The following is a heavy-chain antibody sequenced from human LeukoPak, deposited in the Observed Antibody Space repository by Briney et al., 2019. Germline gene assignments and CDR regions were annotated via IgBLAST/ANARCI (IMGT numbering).Heavy chain of an antibody. V-gene: IGHV4-59*11. D-gene: IGHD2-21*02. CDR1: GASITSHS. J-gene: IGHJ4*02. CDR3: ARAEVTTIGGGRYFHY. CDR2: FFYTGTT. Sequence: SETLSLTCTVSGASITSHSWSWIRQPPGQGLEWIGHFFYTGTTNSNPSLKSRAAMPLDTSKNQFSLKLNSVTPADTAVYYCARAEVTTIGGGRYFHYWGQGLLVTVSS.